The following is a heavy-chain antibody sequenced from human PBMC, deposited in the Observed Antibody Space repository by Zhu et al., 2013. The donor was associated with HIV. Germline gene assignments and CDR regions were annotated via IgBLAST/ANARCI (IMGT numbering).Heavy chain of an antibody. V-gene: IGHV1-69*01. Sequence: QVQLVQSGAEVQKPGSSVKVSCKTSGSTFSSSAISWVRQAPGQGLEWMGGFIPIFGTTKYAEKFQDRVTITADESTHTAYMELDSLRSDDTAVYYCTRQIEGGVIGVHGMDVWGQGTAVTVS. CDR2: FIPIFGTT. D-gene: IGHD3-10*01. CDR3: TRQIEGGVIGVHGMDV. CDR1: GSTFSSSA. J-gene: IGHJ6*02.